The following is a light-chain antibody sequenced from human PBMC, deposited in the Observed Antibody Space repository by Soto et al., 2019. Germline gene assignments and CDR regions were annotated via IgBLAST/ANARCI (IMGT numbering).Light chain of an antibody. CDR2: GAS. CDR1: HSVSSN. CDR3: QQRSNWPPIT. J-gene: IGKJ5*01. Sequence: TLSVSPGERATLSCRASHSVSSNLAWYQQRPGQAPRLLISGASTRATGIPARFSGSGSGTEFTLTISSLEPEDFAVYYCQQRSNWPPITFGQGTRLEIK. V-gene: IGKV3-11*01.